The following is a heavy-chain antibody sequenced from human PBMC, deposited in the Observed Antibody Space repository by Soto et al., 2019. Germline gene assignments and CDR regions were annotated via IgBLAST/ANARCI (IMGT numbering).Heavy chain of an antibody. D-gene: IGHD2-2*01. CDR1: GFTLSSYA. J-gene: IGHJ6*02. Sequence: QVQLVESGGGVVQPGRSLRLSCAASGFTLSSYAMHWVRQAPGKGLEWVAVISYDGSNKYYADSVKGRFTISRDNSKNTLDLQMNSLRTEDTAVYYCARGYDEHGGMDVWGQGTTVTVSS. CDR3: ARGYDEHGGMDV. CDR2: ISYDGSNK. V-gene: IGHV3-30-3*01.